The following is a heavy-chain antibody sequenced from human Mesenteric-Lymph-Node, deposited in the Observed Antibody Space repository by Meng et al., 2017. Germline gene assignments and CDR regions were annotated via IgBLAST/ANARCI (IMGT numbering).Heavy chain of an antibody. D-gene: IGHD1-14*01. J-gene: IGHJ2*01. CDR3: AEDQTTWYFDL. CDR1: GCTFSSYA. CDR2: ISGSGGRT. Sequence: GESLKISCAASGCTFSSYAMSWVRQAPGKGLEWVSAISGSGGRTYYADSVKGRFTISRDNSKNTLYLQMNSLRTEDTAVYYCAEDQTTWYFDLWGRGTLVTVSS. V-gene: IGHV3-23*01.